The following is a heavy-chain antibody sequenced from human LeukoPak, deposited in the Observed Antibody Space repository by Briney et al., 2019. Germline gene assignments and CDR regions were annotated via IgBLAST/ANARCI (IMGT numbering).Heavy chain of an antibody. Sequence: TLSLTCTVSGGSISSGGYYWSWIRQHPGKGLEWIGYIYYSGSTYYNPSLKSRVTISVDTSKNQFSLKLSSVTAADTAVYYCARAGGRYQLLPDYYYYYGMDVWGQGTTVTVSS. V-gene: IGHV4-31*03. CDR3: ARAGGRYQLLPDYYYYYGMDV. CDR1: GGSISSGGYY. J-gene: IGHJ6*02. D-gene: IGHD2-2*01. CDR2: IYYSGST.